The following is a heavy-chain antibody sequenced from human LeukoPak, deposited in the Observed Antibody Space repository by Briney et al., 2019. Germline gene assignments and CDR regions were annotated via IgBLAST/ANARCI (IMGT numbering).Heavy chain of an antibody. CDR2: INHSGST. V-gene: IGHV4-34*01. CDR3: ARRKDSSSSSRFYYYYYYMDV. Sequence: PSETLSLTCTVSGASITSYYWSWIRQPPGKGLEWIGEINHSGSTNYNPSLKSRVTISVDTSKNQFSLKLSSVTAADTAVYYCARRKDSSSSSRFYYYYYYMDVWGKGTTVTVSS. CDR1: GASITSYY. D-gene: IGHD6-6*01. J-gene: IGHJ6*03.